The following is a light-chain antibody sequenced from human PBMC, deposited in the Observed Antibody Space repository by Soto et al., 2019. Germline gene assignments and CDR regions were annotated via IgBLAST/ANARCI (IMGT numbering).Light chain of an antibody. Sequence: ENVLTQSPGTLSLARGERATLSCRASQSISSSYLAWYQQKPGQTPRLLIYHASNRATGIPDRFSGSGSGTDFTLTISRLEPEDFALYYCQQYGDSLLTFGGGTKVEIK. CDR3: QQYGDSLLT. CDR2: HAS. CDR1: QSISSSY. V-gene: IGKV3-20*01. J-gene: IGKJ4*01.